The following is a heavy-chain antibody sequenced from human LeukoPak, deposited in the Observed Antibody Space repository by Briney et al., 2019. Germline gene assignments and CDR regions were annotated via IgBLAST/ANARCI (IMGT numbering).Heavy chain of an antibody. D-gene: IGHD2-2*01. CDR2: MNPNSGNT. CDR1: GYTFTSYD. J-gene: IGHJ4*02. CDR3: ARGYHQLVRTNHY. Sequence: ASVRVSCKASGYTFTSYDINWVRQATGQGLEWMEWMNPNSGNTGYAQKFQGRVTMTRNTSISTAYMELSSLRSEDTAVYYCARGYHQLVRTNHYWGQGTLVTVSS. V-gene: IGHV1-8*01.